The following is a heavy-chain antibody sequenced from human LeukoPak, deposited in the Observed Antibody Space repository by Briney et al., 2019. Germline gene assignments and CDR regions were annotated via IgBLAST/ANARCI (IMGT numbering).Heavy chain of an antibody. CDR1: GFTLSSYA. CDR3: ARDPPDYGDYSGHFDY. D-gene: IGHD4-17*01. Sequence: GGSLRLSCAASGFTLSSYAMHWVRQAPGKGLEWVAVISYDGSNKYYADSVKGRFTISRDNSKNTLYLQMNSLRAEDTAVYYCARDPPDYGDYSGHFDYWGQGTLVTVSS. J-gene: IGHJ4*02. CDR2: ISYDGSNK. V-gene: IGHV3-30-3*01.